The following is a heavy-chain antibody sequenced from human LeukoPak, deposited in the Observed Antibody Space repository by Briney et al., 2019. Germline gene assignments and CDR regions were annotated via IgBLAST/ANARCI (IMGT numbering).Heavy chain of an antibody. D-gene: IGHD4-17*01. CDR3: ARDHGDYVSGGYPY. J-gene: IGHJ4*02. CDR1: GYTFTGYY. CDR2: INPNSGGT. Sequence: GASVKVSRKASGYTFTGYYMPWVRQAPGQGLEWMGRINPNSGGTNYAQKFQGRVTMTRDTSISTAYMELSRLRSDDTAVYYCARDHGDYVSGGYPYWGQGTLVTVSS. V-gene: IGHV1-2*06.